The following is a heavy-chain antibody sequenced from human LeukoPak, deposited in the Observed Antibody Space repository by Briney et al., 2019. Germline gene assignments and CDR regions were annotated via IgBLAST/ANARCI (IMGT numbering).Heavy chain of an antibody. D-gene: IGHD6-19*01. CDR3: ARETASGWSNLDY. J-gene: IGHJ4*02. CDR1: GYTFTGYY. V-gene: IGHV1-2*06. CDR2: INPNSGGT. Sequence: ASVKVSCKASGYTFTGYYMHWVRQAPGQGLEWMGRINPNSGGTNYAQKFQGRVTMTRDTSISTAYMELSRLRSDDTAVYYCARETASGWSNLDYWGQGTLVTVS.